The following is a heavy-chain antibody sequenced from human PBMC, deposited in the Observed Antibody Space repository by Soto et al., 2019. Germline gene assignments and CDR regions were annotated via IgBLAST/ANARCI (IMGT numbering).Heavy chain of an antibody. CDR3: ARGMTTVTTLDY. V-gene: IGHV1-2*04. CDR1: GHTFTGYY. D-gene: IGHD4-4*01. CDR2: INPNSGGT. J-gene: IGHJ4*02. Sequence: ASVKVSCKASGHTFTGYYMHWVRQAPGQGLEWMGWINPNSGGTNYAQTFQGWVTMTRDTSISTAYMELSRLRSDDTAVYYCARGMTTVTTLDYWGQGTLVTGSS.